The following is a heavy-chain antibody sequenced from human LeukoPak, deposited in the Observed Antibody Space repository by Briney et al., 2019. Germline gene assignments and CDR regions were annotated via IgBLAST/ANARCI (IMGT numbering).Heavy chain of an antibody. CDR1: GVSINSYY. CDR3: ARGLIAAREYYFDY. D-gene: IGHD6-25*01. CDR2: IYYSGST. V-gene: IGHV4-59*01. J-gene: IGHJ4*02. Sequence: SETLSLTCTVSGVSINSYYWSWIRQPPKKELEWIGYIYYSGSTNYNPSLKSRVTISVDTSKNQFSLKLSSVTAADTAVYYCARGLIAAREYYFDYWGQGTLVTVSS.